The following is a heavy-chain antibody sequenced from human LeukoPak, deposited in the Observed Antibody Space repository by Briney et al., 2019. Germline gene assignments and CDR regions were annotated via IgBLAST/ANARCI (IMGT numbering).Heavy chain of an antibody. CDR2: IRYDGSNK. J-gene: IGHJ6*02. CDR3: AKCLQVTATRPLDFYYGMDA. D-gene: IGHD3/OR15-3a*01. V-gene: IGHV3-30*02. CDR1: GFTFSSYG. Sequence: GGSLRLSCAASGFTFSSYGMHWVRQAPGKGLEWVAFIRYDGSNKYYADSVKGRFTISRDNSKNTLYLQMNSLRAEDTAVYYCAKCLQVTATRPLDFYYGMDAWGQGTTVTVSS.